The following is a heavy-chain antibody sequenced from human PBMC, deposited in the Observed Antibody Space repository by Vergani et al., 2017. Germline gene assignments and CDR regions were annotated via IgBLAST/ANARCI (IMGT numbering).Heavy chain of an antibody. V-gene: IGHV1-2*02. D-gene: IGHD2-2*01. CDR3: ARDIRVPAAHLGGMDV. J-gene: IGHJ6*02. CDR1: GFIFTDYY. Sequence: QVQLVQSGAELKKPGASVRVSCKASGFIFTDYYIHWMRQAPGQGLEWIGWINPNGDATHYAQNFRGRVTMTRDTSISTAYMELSRLRSDDTAVYYCARDIRVPAAHLGGMDVWGQGTTVTVSS. CDR2: INPNGDAT.